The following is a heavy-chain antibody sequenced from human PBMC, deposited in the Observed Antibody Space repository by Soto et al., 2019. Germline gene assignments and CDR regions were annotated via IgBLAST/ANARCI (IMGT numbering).Heavy chain of an antibody. V-gene: IGHV1-8*01. Sequence: ASVKVSCKASGYTFTSYDINWVRQATGQGLEWMGWMNPNSGNTGYAQKFQGRVTMTRNTSTSTAYMELNSLRAEDTAVYYCVRDGSGGWHFDSWGQGTLVTVSS. CDR3: VRDGSGGWHFDS. CDR1: GYTFTSYD. D-gene: IGHD6-19*01. CDR2: MNPNSGNT. J-gene: IGHJ4*02.